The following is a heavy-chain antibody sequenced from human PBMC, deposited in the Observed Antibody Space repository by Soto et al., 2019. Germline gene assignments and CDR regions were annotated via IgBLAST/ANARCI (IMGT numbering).Heavy chain of an antibody. Sequence: SVKVSCKASGGTFSSYAISWVRQAPGQGLEWMGGIIPIFGTANYAQKFQGRVTITADESTSTAYMALSSLRSEDTAGSNRARGELDSGYDIYYYYGIDVWGQGTTVTVSS. V-gene: IGHV1-69*13. CDR2: IIPIFGTA. CDR3: ARGELDSGYDIYYYYGIDV. D-gene: IGHD5-12*01. J-gene: IGHJ6*02. CDR1: GGTFSSYA.